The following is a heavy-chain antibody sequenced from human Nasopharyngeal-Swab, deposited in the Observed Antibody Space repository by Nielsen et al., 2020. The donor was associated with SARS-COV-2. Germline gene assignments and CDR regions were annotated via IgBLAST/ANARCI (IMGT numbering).Heavy chain of an antibody. J-gene: IGHJ6*02. CDR3: ARGRPITMVRGGKYYYAMDV. CDR2: INHSGST. Sequence: SETLSLTCAVYDGSFSGYYWSWIRQPPGKGLEWIGEINHSGSTNYNPSLKSRIAISVDTSKNHFSLRLSSVTAADTAVYYCARGRPITMVRGGKYYYAMDVWGQGTTVTVSS. D-gene: IGHD3-10*01. V-gene: IGHV4-34*01. CDR1: DGSFSGYY.